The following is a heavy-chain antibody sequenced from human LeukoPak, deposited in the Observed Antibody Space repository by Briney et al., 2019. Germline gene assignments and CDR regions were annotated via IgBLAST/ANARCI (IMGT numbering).Heavy chain of an antibody. CDR1: GFTFDDYA. CDR2: ISWNSGSI. J-gene: IGHJ4*02. Sequence: GGSLRLSCAAYGFTFDDYAMHWVRQAPGKGLEWVSGISWNSGSIGYADSVKGRFTISRDNAKNSLYLQMNSLRAEDTALYYCAKDYYYDSSGGFDYWGQGTLVTVSS. D-gene: IGHD3-22*01. V-gene: IGHV3-9*01. CDR3: AKDYYYDSSGGFDY.